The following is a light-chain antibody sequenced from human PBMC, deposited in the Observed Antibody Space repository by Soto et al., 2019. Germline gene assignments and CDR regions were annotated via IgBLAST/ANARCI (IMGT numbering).Light chain of an antibody. J-gene: IGLJ1*01. Sequence: QSVLTQPPSASGTPGQRVTISCSGSSSNIGSNTVNWYQQLPGTAPKLLIHSNNQRPSGVPDRFSGSKSGTSASLAISGLQSEDEADYYCAAWDDSLNGSYVFGTGTKVTV. CDR1: SSNIGSNT. CDR3: AAWDDSLNGSYV. CDR2: SNN. V-gene: IGLV1-44*01.